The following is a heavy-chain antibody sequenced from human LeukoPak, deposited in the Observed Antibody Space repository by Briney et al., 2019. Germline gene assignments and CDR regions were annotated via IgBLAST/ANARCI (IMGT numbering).Heavy chain of an antibody. Sequence: GGSLRLSCAASGFTFSSYSMNWVRQAPGKGLEWASSISSSSSYIYYADSVKGRFTISRDNAKNSLYLQMNSLRAEDTAVYYCARAVGAAVHDYWGQGTLVTVSS. CDR3: ARAVGAAVHDY. D-gene: IGHD1-26*01. V-gene: IGHV3-21*01. CDR2: ISSSSSYI. J-gene: IGHJ4*02. CDR1: GFTFSSYS.